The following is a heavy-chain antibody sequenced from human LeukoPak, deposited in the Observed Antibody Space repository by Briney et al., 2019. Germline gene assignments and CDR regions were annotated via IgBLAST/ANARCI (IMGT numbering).Heavy chain of an antibody. CDR3: AASSSYYLDY. V-gene: IGHV4-34*01. CDR1: GGSFSGYY. Sequence: PSETLSLTCAVYGGSFSGYYWSWIRQPPGKGLEWIGEINHSGSTNYNPSLKSRVTISVDTSKNQFSLKLSSVTAADTAVYYCAASSSYYLDYWGQGTLVTVSS. D-gene: IGHD6-13*01. CDR2: INHSGST. J-gene: IGHJ4*02.